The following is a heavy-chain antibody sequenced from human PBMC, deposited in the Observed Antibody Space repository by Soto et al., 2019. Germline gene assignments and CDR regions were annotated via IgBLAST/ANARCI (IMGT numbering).Heavy chain of an antibody. CDR3: ARSLFLASTGIAPFDF. Sequence: EVQLLESGGGLVQPGGSLVLSCAASGFTFSSYAMSWVRQAPGKGLEWVSSISGGGNDAYYADSVKGRFTISRDNSRNTLYLQMNSLRADDTAVHYCARSLFLASTGIAPFDFWGQGTLVTVSS. CDR1: GFTFSSYA. D-gene: IGHD6-13*01. CDR2: ISGGGNDA. V-gene: IGHV3-23*01. J-gene: IGHJ4*02.